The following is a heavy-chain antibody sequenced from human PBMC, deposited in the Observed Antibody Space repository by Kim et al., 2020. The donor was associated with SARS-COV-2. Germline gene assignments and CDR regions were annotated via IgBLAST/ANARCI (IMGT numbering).Heavy chain of an antibody. D-gene: IGHD3-3*01. Sequence: ASVKVSCKASGYTFTSYGISWVRQAPGQGLEWMGWISAYNGNTNYAQKLQGRVTMTTDTSTSTAYMELRSLRSDDTAVYYCARDQVWQRIFGVVTLDYWGQGTPVTVSS. J-gene: IGHJ4*02. CDR1: GYTFTSYG. CDR2: ISAYNGNT. CDR3: ARDQVWQRIFGVVTLDY. V-gene: IGHV1-18*01.